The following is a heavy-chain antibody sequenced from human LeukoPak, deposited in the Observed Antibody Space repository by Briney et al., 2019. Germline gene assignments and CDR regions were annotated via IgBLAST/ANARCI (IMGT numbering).Heavy chain of an antibody. CDR3: AREPGYDREVDY. CDR2: ISSSSSYI. J-gene: IGHJ4*02. CDR1: GFTFSSYS. V-gene: IGHV3-21*01. D-gene: IGHD5-12*01. Sequence: GGSLRLSCAASGFTFSSYSMTRVRQAPGKGLEWVSSISSSSSYIYYADSVKGRFTISRDNAKNSLYLQMNSLRAEDTAVYYCAREPGYDREVDYWGQGTLVTVSS.